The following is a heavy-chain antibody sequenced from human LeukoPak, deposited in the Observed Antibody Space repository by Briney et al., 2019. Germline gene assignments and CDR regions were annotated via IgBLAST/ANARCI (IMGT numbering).Heavy chain of an antibody. J-gene: IGHJ2*01. V-gene: IGHV3-7*01. Sequence: GGSLRLSCAASGFSFSNSWMSWVRQAPGKGLEWVANIKQDGSERYYVDSVKGRFTISRDNTKNSLYLQMDSLRAEDTAVYYCTLTGAYWYFDLWGRGTLVTVSS. CDR3: TLTGAYWYFDL. CDR2: IKQDGSER. CDR1: GFSFSNSW. D-gene: IGHD3-9*01.